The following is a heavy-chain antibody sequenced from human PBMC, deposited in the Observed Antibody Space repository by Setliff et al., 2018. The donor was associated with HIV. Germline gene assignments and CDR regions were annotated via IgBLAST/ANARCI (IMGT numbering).Heavy chain of an antibody. Sequence: SETLSLTCAVYGGSFSAYYWTWIRQPPGKGLEWIGEINHSGSTNYNPSLKSRVTISVDTSKNQFSLKLRSATAADTAIYYCARSDLDNGSGYFDYYSYYMDVWGRGTTVTVSS. CDR1: GGSFSAYY. CDR2: INHSGST. D-gene: IGHD3-22*01. V-gene: IGHV4-34*01. J-gene: IGHJ6*03. CDR3: ARSDLDNGSGYFDYYSYYMDV.